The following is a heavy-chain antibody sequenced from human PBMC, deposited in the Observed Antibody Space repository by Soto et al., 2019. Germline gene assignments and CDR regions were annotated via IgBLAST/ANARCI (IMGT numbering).Heavy chain of an antibody. CDR3: SRGILV. Sequence: QVQLQESGPGLVKPSQTLSLTCTVSGGSINSGGYCLSWIRQHPGKGLDWIGCISYSGSTSYTPSLNSRVTIPVDTSTNQFSLKLTSVTAADTAVYYCSRGILVWGQGALITVSS. D-gene: IGHD5-18*01. CDR1: GGSINSGGYC. CDR2: ISYSGST. J-gene: IGHJ4*02. V-gene: IGHV4-31*03.